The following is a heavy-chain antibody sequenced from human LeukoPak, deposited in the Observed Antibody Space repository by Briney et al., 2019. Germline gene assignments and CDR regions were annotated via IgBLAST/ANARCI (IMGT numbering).Heavy chain of an antibody. V-gene: IGHV3-64D*06. CDR1: GFTFDDYA. D-gene: IGHD3-9*01. CDR2: ISSNGGST. CDR3: VKPGLGYFDSYYFDY. Sequence: GRSLRLSCAASGFTFDDYAMHWVRQAPGKGLEYVSAISSNGGSTYYADSVKGRFTISRDNSKNTLYLQMSSLRAEDTAVYYCVKPGLGYFDSYYFDYWGQGTLVTVSS. J-gene: IGHJ4*02.